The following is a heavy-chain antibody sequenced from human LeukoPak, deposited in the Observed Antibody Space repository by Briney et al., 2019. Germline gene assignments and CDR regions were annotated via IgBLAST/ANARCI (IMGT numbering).Heavy chain of an antibody. J-gene: IGHJ4*02. CDR1: GFTFSSYG. V-gene: IGHV3-23*01. CDR3: AKHIHGSGSPFDY. D-gene: IGHD3-10*01. Sequence: AGGSLRLSCAASGFTFSSYGMHWVRQAPGKGLEWVSTISSNGDNTYYTDSVKGRITISRDNSKNTLYLQMNSLRAEDTAVYYCAKHIHGSGSPFDYWGQGTLVTVSS. CDR2: ISSNGDNT.